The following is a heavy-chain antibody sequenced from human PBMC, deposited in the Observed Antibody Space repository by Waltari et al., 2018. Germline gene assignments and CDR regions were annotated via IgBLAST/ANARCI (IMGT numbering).Heavy chain of an antibody. Sequence: QVQLVESGGGVVQPGTSLRLSCAASGFTFSSYTMHWVRQAPGKGLDGVAVISYDGSNKYYADSVKGRFTVSRDNSKNTLDLQMDSLRPEDTALYYCARTYESGSYYYYMDVWGRGTTVAISS. CDR1: GFTFSSYT. V-gene: IGHV3-30*04. J-gene: IGHJ6*03. CDR3: ARTYESGSYYYYMDV. CDR2: ISYDGSNK. D-gene: IGHD3-3*01.